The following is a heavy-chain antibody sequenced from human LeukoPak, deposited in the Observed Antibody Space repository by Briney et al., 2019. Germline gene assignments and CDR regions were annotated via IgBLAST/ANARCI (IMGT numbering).Heavy chain of an antibody. J-gene: IGHJ4*02. V-gene: IGHV3-23*01. CDR1: GFTFSSYA. CDR3: VRDLGGRSGH. Sequence: GGSLRLSCAASGFTFSSYAMSWVRQAPGKGLEWVSGISGSGGSTYYADSVKGRFTISRDNSKNTLYLQMNSLRAEDTAVYYCVRDLGGRSGHWGQGTLVTVSS. D-gene: IGHD1-26*01. CDR2: ISGSGGST.